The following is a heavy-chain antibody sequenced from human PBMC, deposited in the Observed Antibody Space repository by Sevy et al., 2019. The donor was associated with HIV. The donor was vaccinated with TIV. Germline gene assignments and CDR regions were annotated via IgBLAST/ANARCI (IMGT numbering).Heavy chain of an antibody. CDR1: GFTFSTYS. CDR2: ISSSSSYM. D-gene: IGHD2-15*01. Sequence: GGSLRLSCAASGFTFSTYSMNWVRQAPGKGLEWVSSISSSSSYMYYADSVKGRFTISRDNAKNSLYLQMNSLRSDDTAVYYCATGGGYCSGGICSNFDYWGQGTLVTVSS. V-gene: IGHV3-21*01. J-gene: IGHJ4*02. CDR3: ATGGGYCSGGICSNFDY.